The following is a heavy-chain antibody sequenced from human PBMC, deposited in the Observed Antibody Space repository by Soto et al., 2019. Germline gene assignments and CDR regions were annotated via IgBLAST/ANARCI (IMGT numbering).Heavy chain of an antibody. Sequence: XGSLIVSCRYSGLTFSGDWMHWVRQAPGKGLDWVSRIDPYDTGISYADSVKGRFTISRDNAKSTLYLQMNSLRPEDTAVYYCKRETFGARDYWGQGTLVTVSS. J-gene: IGHJ4*02. CDR2: IDPYDTGI. D-gene: IGHD3-10*01. V-gene: IGHV3-74*01. CDR3: KRETFGARDY. CDR1: GLTFSGDW.